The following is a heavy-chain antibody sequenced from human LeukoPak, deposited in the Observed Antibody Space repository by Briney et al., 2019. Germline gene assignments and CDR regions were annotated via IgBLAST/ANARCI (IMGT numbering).Heavy chain of an antibody. J-gene: IGHJ2*01. CDR1: GFSFDDYA. CDR2: INWSGVST. CDR3: AKGKDTLNPYWYFDA. D-gene: IGHD5-18*01. Sequence: GGSLRLSCAASGFSFDDYAMSWVRQAPGKGLEWVSGINWSGVSTGYADSVKGRFTISRDNTKNSLFLQLNSLRAEDTAFYYCAKGKDTLNPYWYFDAWGRGTLVSVSS. V-gene: IGHV3-20*04.